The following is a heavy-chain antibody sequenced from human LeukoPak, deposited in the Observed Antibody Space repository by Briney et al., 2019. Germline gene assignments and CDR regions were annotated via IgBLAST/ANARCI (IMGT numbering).Heavy chain of an antibody. V-gene: IGHV3-15*01. CDR1: GFTFSNAW. CDR2: TKSKTDGGTT. CDR3: TTARSGITGTTGTYY. J-gene: IGHJ4*02. Sequence: GGSLRLSCAASGFTFSNAWMSWVRQAPGKGLEWVGRTKSKTDGGTTDYAAPVKGRFTISRDDSKNTLYLQMNSLKTEDTAVYYCTTARSGITGTTGTYYWGQGTLVTVSS. D-gene: IGHD1-7*01.